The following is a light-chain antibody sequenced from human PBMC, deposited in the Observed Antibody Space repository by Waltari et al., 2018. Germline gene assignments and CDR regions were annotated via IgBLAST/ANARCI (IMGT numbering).Light chain of an antibody. CDR1: QSVGRF. CDR2: DAS. Sequence: EIVLAQSPATLSFSPGERATLPYRASQSVGRFLAWYQRKPGQAPRLLLYDASDRATGTPARFSGSGSGTDFTLTISSLEPEDFAVYYCQHRGNWPLLAFGQGTRLEIK. CDR3: QHRGNWPLLA. V-gene: IGKV3-11*01. J-gene: IGKJ5*01.